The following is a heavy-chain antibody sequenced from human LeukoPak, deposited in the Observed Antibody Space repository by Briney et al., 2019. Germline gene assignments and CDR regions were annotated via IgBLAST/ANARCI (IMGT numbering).Heavy chain of an antibody. V-gene: IGHV4-39*01. CDR3: AHQPSGSYSIDY. D-gene: IGHD1-26*01. CDR2: FYYSGST. CDR1: GGSISSTTSY. Sequence: SETLSLTCTVSGGSISSTTSYWGWIRQPPGKGLEWVGSFYYSGSTSFNPSLKSGVTISADMSKNQFSLKLSSVTAADTAVDYCAHQPSGSYSIDYWGQGTLVTVSS. J-gene: IGHJ4*02.